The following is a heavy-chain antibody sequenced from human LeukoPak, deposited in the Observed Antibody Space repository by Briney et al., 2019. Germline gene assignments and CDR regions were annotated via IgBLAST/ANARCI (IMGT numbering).Heavy chain of an antibody. CDR2: IKQDGSEK. J-gene: IGHJ4*02. Sequence: GGSLRLSCAASGFTFSTYWMTWVRQAPGKGLAWVANIKQDGSEKYYVDSVKGRFTIFRDNAKNSLYLQMNSLRVEDTAVYYCSRSGSGPRYYFDYRGQGTLVTVSS. CDR3: SRSGSGPRYYFDY. V-gene: IGHV3-7*01. D-gene: IGHD1-14*01. CDR1: GFTFSTYW.